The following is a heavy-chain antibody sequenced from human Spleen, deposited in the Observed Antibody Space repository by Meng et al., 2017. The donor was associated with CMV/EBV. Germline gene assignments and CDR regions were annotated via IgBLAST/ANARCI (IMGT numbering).Heavy chain of an antibody. CDR3: ARWKPRIDY. CDR1: GFTFSSYW. D-gene: IGHD1-1*01. V-gene: IGHV3-7*01. CDR2: IKEDGSEK. J-gene: IGHJ4*02. Sequence: GGSLRLSCAASGFTFSSYWMSWVRQAPGKGLEWVANIKEDGSEKYDADSVKGRFTISRDNAKNSLYLQMNSLRAEDTAVYYCARWKPRIDYWGQGTLVTVSS.